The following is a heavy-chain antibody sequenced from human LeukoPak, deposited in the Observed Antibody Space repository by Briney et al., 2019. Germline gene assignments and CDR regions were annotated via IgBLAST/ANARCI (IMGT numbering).Heavy chain of an antibody. Sequence: PGGALRLSCAPSGFIIVNAWMNWVRQAPGKGLEWVGRIKSRADGGTTDYAAPVKGRFTISRDGSALYLQMNSLKTDDTAVYYCATVYGGNDIASDIWGQGTTVTVSS. CDR2: IKSRADGGTT. CDR1: GFIIVNAW. J-gene: IGHJ3*02. CDR3: ATVYGGNDIASDI. V-gene: IGHV3-15*01. D-gene: IGHD1-1*01.